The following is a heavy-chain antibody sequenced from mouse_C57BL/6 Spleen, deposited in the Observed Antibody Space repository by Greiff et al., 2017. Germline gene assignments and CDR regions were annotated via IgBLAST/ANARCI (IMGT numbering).Heavy chain of an antibody. D-gene: IGHD1-1*01. CDR2: IDPNSGGT. Sequence: VQLQQPGAELVKPGASVKLSCKASGYTFTSYWMHWVKQRPGRGLEWIGRIDPNSGGTKYNEKFKSKATLTVDKPSSTAYMQLSSLTSEDSAVYNGASPYYYGSSYYYAMDYWGQGTSVTVSS. J-gene: IGHJ4*01. CDR3: ASPYYYGSSYYYAMDY. V-gene: IGHV1-72*01. CDR1: GYTFTSYW.